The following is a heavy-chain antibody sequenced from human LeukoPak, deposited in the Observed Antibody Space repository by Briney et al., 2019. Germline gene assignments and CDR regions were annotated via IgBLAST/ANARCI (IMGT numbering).Heavy chain of an antibody. Sequence: VASVTVSCKASGGTFSSYAISWVRQAPGQGLEWMGGIIPVFGTANYAQKFQGRVTITTDESTSTAYMELSSLRSEDTAVYYCARDLGDYYYYMDVWGKGTTVTVSS. CDR3: ARDLGDYYYYMDV. CDR2: IIPVFGTA. J-gene: IGHJ6*03. V-gene: IGHV1-69*05. CDR1: GGTFSSYA. D-gene: IGHD3-10*01.